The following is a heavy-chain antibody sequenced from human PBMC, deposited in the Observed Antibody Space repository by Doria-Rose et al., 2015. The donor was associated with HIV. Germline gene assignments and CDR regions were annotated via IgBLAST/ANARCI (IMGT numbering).Heavy chain of an antibody. CDR2: ISSSSEYI. CDR1: GFTFSRYS. V-gene: IGHV3-21*03. CDR3: ARDHYDSGGYYRD. D-gene: IGHD3-22*01. Sequence: VQLVQSGGGLVKPGGSLRLSCAASGFTFSRYSMNWVRQAPGKGPEWVSSISSSSEYIYYVDSGQGRFTISRDNAKNSVYLQVNSLRTGDTAVYYCARDHYDSGGYYRDWGQGT. J-gene: IGHJ4*02.